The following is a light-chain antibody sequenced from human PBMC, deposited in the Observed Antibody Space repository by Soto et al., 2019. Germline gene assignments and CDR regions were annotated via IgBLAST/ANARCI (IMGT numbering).Light chain of an antibody. J-gene: IGLJ1*01. CDR1: SSDVGTYNY. CDR3: CSSTASSRHV. V-gene: IGLV2-14*01. Sequence: QSALTQPASVSGSPGQSITISCTGTSSDVGTYNYVSWYQQHPDNAPKVIIYGVTNPPAGVSNRSPGSKSGNTASLTISGLQAEDEADYYCCSSTASSRHVFGTGTKLTVL. CDR2: GVT.